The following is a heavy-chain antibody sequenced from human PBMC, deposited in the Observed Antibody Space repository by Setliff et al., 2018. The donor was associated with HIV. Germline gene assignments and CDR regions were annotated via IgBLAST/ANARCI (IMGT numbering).Heavy chain of an antibody. CDR3: ARKGFCSSGADHSCVTLYYLDY. V-gene: IGHV1-69*05. J-gene: IGHJ4*02. CDR2: IIPMFGNT. D-gene: IGHD2-15*01. Sequence: SVKVSCKTSGVSFSSYAISWVRQAPGQGLEWMGGIIPMFGNTKYSQEFQGRVTITRDTSASTAYMELSSLRAEDTALYYCARKGFCSSGADHSCVTLYYLDYWGQGTLVTVSS. CDR1: GVSFSSYA.